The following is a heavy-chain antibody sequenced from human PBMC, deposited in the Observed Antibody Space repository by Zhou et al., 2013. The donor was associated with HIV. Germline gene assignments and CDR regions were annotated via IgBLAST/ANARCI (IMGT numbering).Heavy chain of an antibody. CDR3: ATIPHLSGGPVDMTAIGGGDY. CDR1: GYTFTTYY. CDR2: INPSGGST. V-gene: IGHV1-46*03. Sequence: QVQLVQSGAEVKKPGASVKVSCKASGYTFTTYYIHWVRQAPGQGLEWMGTINPSGGSTTYAQKFQGRVSLTQDASSDTAYMSMTSLTSDDTAVYYCATIPHLSGGPVDMTAIGGGDYWGRGTPVTVSS. D-gene: IGHD3-16*01. J-gene: IGHJ4*02.